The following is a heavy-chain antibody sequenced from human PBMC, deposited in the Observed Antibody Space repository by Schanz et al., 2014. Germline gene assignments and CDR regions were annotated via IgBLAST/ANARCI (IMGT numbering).Heavy chain of an antibody. CDR3: AKSDAFDI. CDR1: GFTLSNYA. J-gene: IGHJ3*02. V-gene: IGHV3-30*18. Sequence: MQLLESGGGLAQPGGSLRLSCAASGFTLSNYAMSWVRQAPGGGLEWVAGISNGGSDEYYVDSVKGRITISRDNAKNTLYLQMNSLRAEDTAVYYCAKSDAFDIWGQGTLVNDSS. CDR2: ISNGGSDE.